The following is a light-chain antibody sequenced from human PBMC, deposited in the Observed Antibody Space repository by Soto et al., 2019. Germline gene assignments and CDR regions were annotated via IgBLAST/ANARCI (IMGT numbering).Light chain of an antibody. CDR2: GAS. CDR1: QSINSE. Sequence: EIVMTQSPATLSLSPGERAALSCRASQSINSELAWYQQKPGQPPRRLIYGASTRATGVPARFTGSESGSEFTLTISGLQSEDFAVYYGQQGHNWPLTFGQGTRLEI. V-gene: IGKV3-15*01. CDR3: QQGHNWPLT. J-gene: IGKJ2*01.